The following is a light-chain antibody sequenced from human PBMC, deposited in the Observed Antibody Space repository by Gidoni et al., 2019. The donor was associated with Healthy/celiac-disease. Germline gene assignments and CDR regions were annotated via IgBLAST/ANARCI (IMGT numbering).Light chain of an antibody. Sequence: DIVMTQSPDSLAVSLGERATINCKSSQSVLYSSNNKNYLAWYQQKPEQPPKLLIYWASTRESGVPDRFSGSGSGTDFTLTINSLQAEDVAVYYCQQYYSTPPTFGQGTKVEIK. J-gene: IGKJ1*01. CDR2: WAS. CDR3: QQYYSTPPT. V-gene: IGKV4-1*01. CDR1: QSVLYSSNNKNY.